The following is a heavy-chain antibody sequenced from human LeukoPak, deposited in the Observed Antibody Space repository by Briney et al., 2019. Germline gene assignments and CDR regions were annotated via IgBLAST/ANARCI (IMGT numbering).Heavy chain of an antibody. Sequence: GGSLRLSCAASGFTLSTYSMNWVRQAPGKGLEWVSSITSSSSYIFYADSVKGRFTISRDNAKNSLFLQMNSLRAEDTAVYYCARDDAVTGYFGSGIDYWGQGTLVTVSS. V-gene: IGHV3-21*01. CDR1: GFTLSTYS. CDR2: ITSSSSYI. J-gene: IGHJ4*02. CDR3: ARDDAVTGYFGSGIDY. D-gene: IGHD3-10*01.